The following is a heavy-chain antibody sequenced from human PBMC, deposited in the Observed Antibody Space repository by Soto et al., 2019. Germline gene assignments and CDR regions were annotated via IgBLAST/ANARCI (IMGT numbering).Heavy chain of an antibody. J-gene: IGHJ4*02. Sequence: QVQLVQSGAEVKKPGSSVKVSCKASGGTFSGYAISWVRQAPGQRLEWMGAFIPFFGSPNYAQKFQGRLTITADDSTSTGYMELNSLTSHDTADYYCARVGQQMDFDHWGQGTLVTVSS. CDR3: ARVGQQMDFDH. D-gene: IGHD6-13*01. V-gene: IGHV1-69*01. CDR2: FIPFFGSP. CDR1: GGTFSGYA.